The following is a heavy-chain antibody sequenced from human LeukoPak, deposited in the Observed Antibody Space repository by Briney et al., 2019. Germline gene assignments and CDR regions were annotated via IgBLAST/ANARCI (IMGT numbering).Heavy chain of an antibody. D-gene: IGHD6-13*01. CDR2: IYYSGNT. CDR1: GGSISSSSYF. V-gene: IGHV4-39*01. Sequence: PSETLSLTCTVSGGSISSSSYFWGWIRQPPGKGLEWIGGIYYSGNTYYNPSLKSRVTISVDTSKNQFSLNLSSVTAADTAVYYCARLPAIVAAGENAFDIWGQGTMVTVSS. CDR3: ARLPAIVAAGENAFDI. J-gene: IGHJ3*02.